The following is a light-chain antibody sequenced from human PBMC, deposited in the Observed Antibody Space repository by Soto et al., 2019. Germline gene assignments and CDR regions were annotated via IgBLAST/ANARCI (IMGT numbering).Light chain of an antibody. CDR3: QKYNNATFT. Sequence: DIQMTQSPSSLSASVGDRVTITCRASQGITNYLAWYQQKAGKVPKLLISAASTLQSGVPSRFSGSGSGTDFTLTISSLQPEDVATYYCQKYNNATFTFGPGTKVYIK. V-gene: IGKV1-27*01. CDR1: QGITNY. CDR2: AAS. J-gene: IGKJ3*01.